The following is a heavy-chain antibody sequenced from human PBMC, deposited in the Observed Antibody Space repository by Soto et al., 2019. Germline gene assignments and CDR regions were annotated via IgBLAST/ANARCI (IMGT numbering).Heavy chain of an antibody. Sequence: PGGSLRLSCVASEVTFSRYAMTWVRQAPGKGLEWVSTISGSGGSTNYADSVKGRFTISRDNSKSTLYLQMNIMRAEDTAVYYCAKDHPDSSSWFFDCWGQGTLVTVSS. CDR2: ISGSGGST. CDR3: AKDHPDSSSWFFDC. D-gene: IGHD6-13*01. CDR1: EVTFSRYA. J-gene: IGHJ4*02. V-gene: IGHV3-23*01.